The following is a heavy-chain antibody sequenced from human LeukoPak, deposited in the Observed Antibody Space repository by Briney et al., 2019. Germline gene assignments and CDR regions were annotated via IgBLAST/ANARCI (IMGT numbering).Heavy chain of an antibody. CDR1: GASIRTYY. Sequence: SETLSLTCTVSGASIRTYYWSWLRQPPGKGLEWIGYVYHTGSTNYNPSLKSRVTISVDSSKKQFSLQLNSVIAADTAVYYCAREESNWLVSDWGQGTLVTVSS. J-gene: IGHJ4*02. V-gene: IGHV4-59*01. CDR3: AREESNWLVSD. D-gene: IGHD3-9*01. CDR2: VYHTGST.